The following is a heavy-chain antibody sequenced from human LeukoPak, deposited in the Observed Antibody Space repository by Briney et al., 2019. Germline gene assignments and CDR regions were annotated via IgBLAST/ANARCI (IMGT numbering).Heavy chain of an antibody. Sequence: PGGSLRLSCAASGFTFSSYSMNWVRQAPGKGLEWISSISSSSSYIYYADSVKGRFTISRDNAKNSLYLQMNSLRAEDTAVYYCARGLGSLTSHDYWGQGTLVTVSS. J-gene: IGHJ4*02. CDR2: ISSSSSYI. CDR3: ARGLGSLTSHDY. D-gene: IGHD1-26*01. CDR1: GFTFSSYS. V-gene: IGHV3-21*01.